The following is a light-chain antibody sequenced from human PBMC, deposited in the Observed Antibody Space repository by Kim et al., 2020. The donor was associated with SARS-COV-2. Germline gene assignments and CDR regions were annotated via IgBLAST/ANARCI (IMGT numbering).Light chain of an antibody. Sequence: SPGEGATLSCMASQSVNGRVLAWDQQKPGQAPRLLIYGASTRATGIPDRFSGSGSGTDFTLTISRLEPEDFAMYYCQQYDSSVWTFGQGTKVDIK. CDR3: QQYDSSVWT. V-gene: IGKV3-20*01. CDR2: GAS. J-gene: IGKJ1*01. CDR1: QSVNGRV.